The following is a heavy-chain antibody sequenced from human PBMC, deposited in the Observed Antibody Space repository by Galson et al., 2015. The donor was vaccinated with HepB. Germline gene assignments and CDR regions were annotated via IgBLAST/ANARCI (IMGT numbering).Heavy chain of an antibody. V-gene: IGHV6-1*01. CDR2: TYYRSKWYN. D-gene: IGHD3-22*01. CDR3: ARGPADSRGKGFDY. J-gene: IGHJ4*02. CDR1: CDSVSSNSAA. Sequence: CAIPCDSVSSNSAAWYSIKQSPSRGLEWLGRTYYRSKWYNNKAESENSRITINPYTSKNQDSLQLNSVTPEDTAVYCCARGPADSRGKGFDYWGQGTLVTVSS.